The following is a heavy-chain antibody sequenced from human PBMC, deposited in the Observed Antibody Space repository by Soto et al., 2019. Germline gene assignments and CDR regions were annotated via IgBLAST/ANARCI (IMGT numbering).Heavy chain of an antibody. V-gene: IGHV3-9*01. CDR1: GFTFDDYA. Sequence: PGGSLRLSCAASGFTFDDYAMHWVRQAPGKGLEWVSGISWNSGSIGYADSVKGRFTISRDNAKNSLYLQMNSLRAEDTALYYCAKDSNLLGYCSGGSCYSNYYYYMDVWGKGTTVTVSS. CDR2: ISWNSGSI. J-gene: IGHJ6*03. D-gene: IGHD2-15*01. CDR3: AKDSNLLGYCSGGSCYSNYYYYMDV.